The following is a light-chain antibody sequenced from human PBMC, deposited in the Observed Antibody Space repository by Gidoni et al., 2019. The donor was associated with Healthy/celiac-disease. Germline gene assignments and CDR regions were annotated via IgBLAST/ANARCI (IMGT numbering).Light chain of an antibody. V-gene: IGKV3-11*01. CDR2: DAS. J-gene: IGKJ5*01. CDR1: QSVSSY. CDR3: QQRSNWPPIT. Sequence: EIVLTQSPAPLSLSPGERATLSCWASQSVSSYLAWYQQKPGQAPRLLIYDASNRATGIPARFSGSGSGTDFTLTISSLEPEDFAVYYCQQRSNWPPITFGQGTRLEIK.